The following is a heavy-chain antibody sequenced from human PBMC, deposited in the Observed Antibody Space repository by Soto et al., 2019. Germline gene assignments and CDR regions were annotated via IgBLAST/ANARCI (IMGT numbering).Heavy chain of an antibody. CDR3: AKEELRPSGGATLTGYFDY. J-gene: IGHJ4*02. V-gene: IGHV3-23*01. CDR1: GFTFSSYA. CDR2: ISGSGVAT. D-gene: IGHD3-16*01. Sequence: PGGSLRLSCAASGFTFSSYAMSWVRQAPGKGLEWVSVISGSGVATYYADSVKGRPTISRDNSKNTLYLEMNSLRAEDTAIYHCAKEELRPSGGATLTGYFDYWGQGILVTVSS.